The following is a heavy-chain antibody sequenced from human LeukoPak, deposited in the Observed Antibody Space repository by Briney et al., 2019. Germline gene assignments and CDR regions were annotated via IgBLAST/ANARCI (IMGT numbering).Heavy chain of an antibody. CDR1: GGSVSSGSYY. J-gene: IGHJ3*01. V-gene: IGHV4-61*01. CDR2: IYYSGST. Sequence: PSETLSLTCTVSGGSVSSGSYYWGWIRQPPGKGLEWIGYIYYSGSTNYNPSLKSRVTISVDTSKNQFSLKLSSVTAADTAVYYCARVPGGGSAANWGQGTMVTVSS. D-gene: IGHD3-16*01. CDR3: ARVPGGGSAAN.